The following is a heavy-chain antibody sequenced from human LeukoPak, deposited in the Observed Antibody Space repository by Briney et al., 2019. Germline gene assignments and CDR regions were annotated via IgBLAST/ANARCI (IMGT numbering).Heavy chain of an antibody. Sequence: GGSLRLSCAASGFTFSSYSMNWVRQAPGKGLEWVSSISSNSNYIYYADSMKGRFTISRDNAKNSLYLQMNSLRAEDTAVYYCARAFTPTDWFDPWGQGTLVTVSS. J-gene: IGHJ5*02. CDR3: ARAFTPTDWFDP. CDR2: ISSNSNYI. V-gene: IGHV3-21*01. CDR1: GFTFSSYS.